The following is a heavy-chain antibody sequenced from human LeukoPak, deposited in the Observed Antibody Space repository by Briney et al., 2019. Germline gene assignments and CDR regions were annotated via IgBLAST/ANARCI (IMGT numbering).Heavy chain of an antibody. CDR2: IIPIFGTA. V-gene: IGHV1-69*13. CDR3: ECRFLEWLLYPFDY. Sequence: SAKVSCKASGGTFSSYAISWVRQAPGQGLEWMGGIIPIFGTANYAQKFQGRVTITADESTSTAYMELSSLRSEDTAVYYCECRFLEWLLYPFDYWGQGTLVTVSS. J-gene: IGHJ4*02. D-gene: IGHD3-3*01. CDR1: GGTFSSYA.